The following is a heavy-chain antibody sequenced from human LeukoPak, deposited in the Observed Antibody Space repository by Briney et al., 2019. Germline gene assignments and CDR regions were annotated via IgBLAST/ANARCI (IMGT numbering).Heavy chain of an antibody. D-gene: IGHD2-15*01. CDR3: ARADCSGGTCPRY. CDR1: GYTFTSYG. CDR2: ISVYTGAT. Sequence: ASVKVSCTASGYTFTSYGITWVRQAPGQGLEWMGWISVYTGATNYAPKVQGRVTMTTDTSTSTAYMELRSLRSDDTAVYYCARADCSGGTCPRYWGQGTLVTVSS. V-gene: IGHV1-18*01. J-gene: IGHJ4*02.